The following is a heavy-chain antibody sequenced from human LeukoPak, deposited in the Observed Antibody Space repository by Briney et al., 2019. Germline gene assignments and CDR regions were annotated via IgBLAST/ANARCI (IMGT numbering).Heavy chain of an antibody. CDR3: TSPPSIAVADPFDS. Sequence: GGSLRLSCAASGFAFSDNWMHWVGQAPGKGLEWVSAINSDGSSINYADSVQGRFTISRDNAKNMLYLQMDSLRAEDTSVYYCTSPPSIAVADPFDSWGQGTLVTVSS. V-gene: IGHV3-74*01. CDR1: GFAFSDNW. J-gene: IGHJ5*01. D-gene: IGHD6-19*01. CDR2: INSDGSSI.